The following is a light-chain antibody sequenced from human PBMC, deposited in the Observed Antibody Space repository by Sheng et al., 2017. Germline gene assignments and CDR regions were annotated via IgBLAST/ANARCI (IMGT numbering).Light chain of an antibody. CDR3: NSYTSSNTLVV. Sequence: QSALTQPASVSGSPGQSITISCTGTNSDVGGYNFVSWYQHHPGKAPKLIIFDVSNRPTGISNRFSGSKSGTTASLTISGLQAEDEADYYCNSYTSSNTLVVFGGGTKVTV. CDR2: DVS. J-gene: IGLJ2*01. CDR1: NSDVGGYNF. V-gene: IGLV2-14*03.